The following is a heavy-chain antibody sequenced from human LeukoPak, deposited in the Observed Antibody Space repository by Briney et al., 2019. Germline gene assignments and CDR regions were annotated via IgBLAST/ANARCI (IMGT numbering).Heavy chain of an antibody. Sequence: GGSLRLSCAASGFTFSSHSMNWVRQAPGKGLEWVSSISGTSTYIYYADSVKGRFTISRDNSKNTLYLQMNSLRAEDTAVYYCAKDPFLWFGESNLDYWGQGTLVTVSS. V-gene: IGHV3-21*04. J-gene: IGHJ4*02. D-gene: IGHD3-10*01. CDR1: GFTFSSHS. CDR3: AKDPFLWFGESNLDY. CDR2: ISGTSTYI.